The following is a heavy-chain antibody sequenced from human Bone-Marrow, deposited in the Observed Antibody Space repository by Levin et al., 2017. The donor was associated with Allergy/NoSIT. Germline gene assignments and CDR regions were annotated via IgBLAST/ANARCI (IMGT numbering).Heavy chain of an antibody. CDR2: IERDGSET. V-gene: IGHV3-7*01. Sequence: GESLKISCAASGFTFTTYWMTWVRQAPGKGLEWVANIERDGSETYYVDSVKGRFTISRDNGKNSVYLQMNSLRVDDTAVYYCAREEGWGYHFGMDVWGQGTTVTVSS. CDR1: GFTFTTYW. CDR3: AREEGWGYHFGMDV. D-gene: IGHD6-19*01. J-gene: IGHJ6*02.